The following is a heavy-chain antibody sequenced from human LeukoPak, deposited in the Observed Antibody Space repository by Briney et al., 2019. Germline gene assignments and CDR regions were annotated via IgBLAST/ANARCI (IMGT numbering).Heavy chain of an antibody. CDR2: IYYSGST. D-gene: IGHD3-10*01. Sequence: SQTLSLTCTVSGGSINSGGFYWSWIRQHPGKGLEWIGYIYYSGSTYYNPSLKSRVTISVGTSKNQLSLRMSSVTAADTAVYFCARDHGAGPTDYWGQGTLVTVSS. CDR1: GGSINSGGFY. V-gene: IGHV4-31*03. CDR3: ARDHGAGPTDY. J-gene: IGHJ4*02.